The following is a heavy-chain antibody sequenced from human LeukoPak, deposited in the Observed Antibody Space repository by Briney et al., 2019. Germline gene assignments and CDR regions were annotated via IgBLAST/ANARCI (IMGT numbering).Heavy chain of an antibody. V-gene: IGHV3-7*03. D-gene: IGHD6-13*01. CDR1: GFTFSSYW. J-gene: IGHJ4*02. CDR2: IKEDGSEK. Sequence: GGSLRLSCAASGFTFSSYWMSWVRRAPGKGLEWVASIKEDGSEKYYVDSVKGRFTISRDNAKNSLYLQMNSLRAEDTAVYYCARLSTGWYGHFDFWGQGTLVTVSS. CDR3: ARLSTGWYGHFDF.